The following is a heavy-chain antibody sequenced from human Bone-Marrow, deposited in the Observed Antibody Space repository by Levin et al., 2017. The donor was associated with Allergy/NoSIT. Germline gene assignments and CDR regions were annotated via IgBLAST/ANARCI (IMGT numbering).Heavy chain of an antibody. V-gene: IGHV3-30-3*01. CDR1: GFTFSHFG. J-gene: IGHJ4*02. CDR3: ARGLSGWTQYYFDY. CDR2: ISSDGGIR. D-gene: IGHD6-19*01. Sequence: GESLKISCAAFGFTFSHFGIHWIRQAPGKGLEWVAVISSDGGIRNYADSVKGRFTISRDNSEDTLYLQMNSLRPEDTAVYFCARGLSGWTQYYFDYWGQGTLVLVSS.